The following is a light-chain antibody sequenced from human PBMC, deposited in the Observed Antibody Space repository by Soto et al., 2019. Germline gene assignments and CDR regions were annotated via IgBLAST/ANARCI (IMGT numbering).Light chain of an antibody. CDR1: STDVDDFYL. Sequence: QSALTQPASVSGSPEQSITISCTAASTDVDDFYLVSWYQHHPGKAPKLIIYEVSNRPSGVSHRFSASTSGNTASLTISGLQAEDEADYYCGSYTNTTYVFGTGTKLTVL. CDR3: GSYTNTTYV. J-gene: IGLJ1*01. V-gene: IGLV2-14*01. CDR2: EVS.